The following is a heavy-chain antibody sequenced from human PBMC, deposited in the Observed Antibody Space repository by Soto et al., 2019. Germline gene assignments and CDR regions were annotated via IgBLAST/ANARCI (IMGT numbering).Heavy chain of an antibody. Sequence: QVTLKESGPTLVKPTESLTLTCTFSGFSLATHGVGVGWIRQPPGEALEWLAVISWNDDNRYSPSLRSRLTTAKDTSKNQVVLTMANMDPVDTATYYCAHARLLWVGGYFDYWGQGILVTVS. D-gene: IGHD3-10*01. CDR2: ISWNDDN. CDR1: GFSLATHGVG. CDR3: AHARLLWVGGYFDY. V-gene: IGHV2-5*01. J-gene: IGHJ4*02.